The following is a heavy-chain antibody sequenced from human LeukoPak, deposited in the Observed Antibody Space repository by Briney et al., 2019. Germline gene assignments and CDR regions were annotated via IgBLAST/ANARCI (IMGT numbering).Heavy chain of an antibody. Sequence: GASVTVSCKASGGTFSSYAISWVRQAPGQGLEWMGGIIPIFGTANYAQKFQGRVTITADESTSTAYMELSSLRSEDTAVYYCAKISTHLGLDYWGQGTLVTVSS. CDR2: IIPIFGTA. CDR1: GGTFSSYA. CDR3: AKISTHLGLDY. V-gene: IGHV1-69*13. D-gene: IGHD3-16*01. J-gene: IGHJ4*02.